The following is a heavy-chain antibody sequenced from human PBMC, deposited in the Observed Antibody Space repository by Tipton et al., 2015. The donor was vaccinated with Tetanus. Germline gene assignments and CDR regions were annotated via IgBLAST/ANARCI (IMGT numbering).Heavy chain of an antibody. CDR2: ISDGGQS. V-gene: IGHV4-30-2*01. Sequence: TLSLTCTVSGVSVRSGSYSWNWIRQPPGKGLEWIGYISDGGQSYYSPSLEGRATISRGMSNNHFSLKLTSVTAADTAVYYCARATSTGPAYNWFDPWGQGTLVTVSS. CDR3: ARATSTGPAYNWFDP. J-gene: IGHJ5*02. D-gene: IGHD2-8*02. CDR1: GVSVRSGSYS.